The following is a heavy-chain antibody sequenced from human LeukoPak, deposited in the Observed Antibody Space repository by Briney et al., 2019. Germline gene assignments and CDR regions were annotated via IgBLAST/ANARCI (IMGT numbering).Heavy chain of an antibody. V-gene: IGHV1-18*01. Sequence: ASVKVSCKASGGTFSSYAISWVRQAPGQGLEWMGWISAYNGNTNYAQKLQGRVTMTTDTSTSTAYMELRSLRSDDTAVYYCARTLQKYYYDSSGHLDYWGQGTLVTVSS. D-gene: IGHD3-22*01. CDR1: GGTFSSYA. CDR2: ISAYNGNT. CDR3: ARTLQKYYYDSSGHLDY. J-gene: IGHJ4*02.